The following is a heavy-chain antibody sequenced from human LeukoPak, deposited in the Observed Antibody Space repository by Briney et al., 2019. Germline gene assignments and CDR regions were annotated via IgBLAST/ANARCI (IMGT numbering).Heavy chain of an antibody. CDR3: ARASVSAAARPPYYYYYMDV. CDR2: IWYDGSNK. V-gene: IGHV3-33*01. D-gene: IGHD6-13*01. CDR1: GFTFSSYG. Sequence: GGSLRLSCAASGFTFSSYGMHWVRQAPGKGLEWVAVIWYDGSNKYYADSVKGRFTISGDNSKNTLYLQMNSLRAENTAVYYCARASVSAAARPPYYYYYMDVWGKGTTVTVSS. J-gene: IGHJ6*03.